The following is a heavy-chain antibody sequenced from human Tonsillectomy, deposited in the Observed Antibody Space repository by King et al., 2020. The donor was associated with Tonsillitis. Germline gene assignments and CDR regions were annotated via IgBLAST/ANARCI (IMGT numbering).Heavy chain of an antibody. Sequence: QLQESGPGLVKPSETLSLTCTVSGGSTSSYYWSWIRQPPGKGLEWIGYVYYSGSTTYNPSRKSRLTISVDTSKNQFSMKLSSVTAADTAVYYCARLSYYYDSSGHYYYYYMDVWGKGTTVTVSS. CDR3: ARLSYYYDSSGHYYYYYMDV. V-gene: IGHV4-59*08. J-gene: IGHJ6*03. CDR2: VYYSGST. D-gene: IGHD3-22*01. CDR1: GGSTSSYY.